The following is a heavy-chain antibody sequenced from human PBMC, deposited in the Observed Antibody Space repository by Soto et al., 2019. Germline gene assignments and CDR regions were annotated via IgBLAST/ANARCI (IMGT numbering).Heavy chain of an antibody. CDR2: ISYDGSNK. CDR1: GFTFSSYG. D-gene: IGHD6-6*01. Sequence: GSLRLSCAASGFTFSSYGMHWVRQAPGKGLEWVAVISYDGSNKYYADSVKGRFTISRDNSKNTLYLQMNSLRAEDTAVYYCAKDPPEYRRLYYFDYWGQGTLVTVSS. CDR3: AKDPPEYRRLYYFDY. V-gene: IGHV3-30*18. J-gene: IGHJ4*02.